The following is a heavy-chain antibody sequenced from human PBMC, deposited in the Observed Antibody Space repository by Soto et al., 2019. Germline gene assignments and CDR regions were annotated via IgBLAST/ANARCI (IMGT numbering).Heavy chain of an antibody. D-gene: IGHD3-3*01. V-gene: IGHV3-48*01. CDR3: ASEYYDFWSGYEAFDH. CDR2: ISSSSSTI. J-gene: IGHJ4*02. CDR1: GFTFSSYS. Sequence: EVQLVESGGGLVQPGGSLRLSCAASGFTFSSYSMNWVRQAPGKGLEWVSYISSSSSTIYYADSVKGRFTISRDNAKNSLYLQMSSLRAEDTAVYYCASEYYDFWSGYEAFDHWGQGTLVAVSS.